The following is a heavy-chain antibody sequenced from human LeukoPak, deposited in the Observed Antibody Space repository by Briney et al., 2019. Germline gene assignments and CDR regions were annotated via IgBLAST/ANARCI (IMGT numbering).Heavy chain of an antibody. CDR2: IYYSGST. CDR3: ARQSNVLLWFGELRYYFDY. J-gene: IGHJ4*02. V-gene: IGHV4-39*01. Sequence: SETLSLTCTVSGGSISSSSYYWGWIRQPPGKGLEWIGSIYYSGSTYYNPSLKSRVTISVDTSENQFSLKLSSVTAADTAVYYCARQSNVLLWFGELRYYFDYWGQGTLVTVSS. D-gene: IGHD3-10*01. CDR1: GGSISSSSYY.